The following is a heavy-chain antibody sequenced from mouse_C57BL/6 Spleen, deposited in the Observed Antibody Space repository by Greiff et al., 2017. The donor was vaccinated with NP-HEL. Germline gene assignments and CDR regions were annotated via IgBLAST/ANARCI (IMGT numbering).Heavy chain of an antibody. CDR1: GYTFTSYW. J-gene: IGHJ2*01. CDR3: ARRGGVVASYYFDY. CDR2: IDPSASYT. D-gene: IGHD1-1*01. Sequence: QVQLQQPGAELVRPGTSVKLSCKASGYTFTSYWMHWVKQRPGQGLEWIGVIDPSASYTNYNQKFKGKATLAVDTSSSTAYMQLSSLTSEDSAVYYCARRGGVVASYYFDYWGQGTTLTVSS. V-gene: IGHV1-59*01.